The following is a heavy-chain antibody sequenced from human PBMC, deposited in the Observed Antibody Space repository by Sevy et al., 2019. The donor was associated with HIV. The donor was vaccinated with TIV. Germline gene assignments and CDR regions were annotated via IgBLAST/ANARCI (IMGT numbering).Heavy chain of an antibody. CDR2: IRSNTYGGTT. CDR1: GFTFTNAW. D-gene: IGHD4-17*01. V-gene: IGHV3-15*01. CDR3: TTDREYGDYKGGFDY. J-gene: IGHJ4*02. Sequence: GGSLRLSCAVSGFTFTNAWMGWVRQAPGKGLEWVGRIRSNTYGGTTDYAAPLKGRFTISRDDSKNTLYLQMNILKSADTAVYYCTTDREYGDYKGGFDYWGQGTLVTVSS.